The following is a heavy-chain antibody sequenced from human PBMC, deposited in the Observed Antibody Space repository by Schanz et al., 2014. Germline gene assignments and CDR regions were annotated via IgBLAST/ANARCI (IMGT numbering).Heavy chain of an antibody. D-gene: IGHD3-10*01. CDR2: IYYSGNT. CDR1: GGSISSGGYS. V-gene: IGHV4-30-2*06. Sequence: LQLQESGSGLMKPSQTLSLTCAVSGGSISSGGYSWNWIRQSPGKGLEWIGYIYYSGNTYYNPSLKSRVTISVDRPKNQFSLRLDSVTAADTAVYYCALREKPYGPFASWGQGALVTVSS. J-gene: IGHJ4*02. CDR3: ALREKPYGPFAS.